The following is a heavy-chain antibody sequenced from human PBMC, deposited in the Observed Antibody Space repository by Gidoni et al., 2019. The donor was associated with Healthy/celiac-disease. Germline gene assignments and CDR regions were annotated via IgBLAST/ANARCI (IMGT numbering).Heavy chain of an antibody. Sequence: QFQLHESCPGLVKPSDTLSLTCTVSGGSVSSGSYYWRWIRQPPGTGLEWIGYIYYSGSTNYKPSLKSRVNISVDTSKNQFSLKLSSVTAADTAVYYCARENGDPWGQGTLVTVSS. D-gene: IGHD2-8*01. CDR2: IYYSGST. CDR1: GGSVSSGSYY. V-gene: IGHV4-61*01. J-gene: IGHJ5*02. CDR3: ARENGDP.